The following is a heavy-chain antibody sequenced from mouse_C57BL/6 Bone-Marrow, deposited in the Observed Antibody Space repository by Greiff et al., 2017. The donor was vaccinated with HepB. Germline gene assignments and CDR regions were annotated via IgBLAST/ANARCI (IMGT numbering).Heavy chain of an antibody. Sequence: QVQLQQSGAELMKPGASVKLSCKATGYTFTGYWIEWVKQRPGHGLEWIGEILAGTASTKYNEKFKGKAKFTADTSSNTAYMQLSRLTTDDSAIYYCARLLLLWYFDVWGTVTTVTVSS. CDR3: ARLLLLWYFDV. J-gene: IGHJ1*03. CDR1: GYTFTGYW. CDR2: ILAGTAST. V-gene: IGHV1-9*01. D-gene: IGHD2-3*01.